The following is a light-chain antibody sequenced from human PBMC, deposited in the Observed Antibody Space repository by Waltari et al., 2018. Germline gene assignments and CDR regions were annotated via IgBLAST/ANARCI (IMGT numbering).Light chain of an antibody. V-gene: IGLV1-44*01. Sequence: QSVLTQSPSASGTPGQSVTISCSGSRSNIGSHSVDWDQQLAGTAPKPLIYKNTERPSEVPDRFSGSKPGTSSSLPISGIQSEDECDYYCSTWDDRRYGVVFGGGTTVTVL. CDR1: RSNIGSHS. CDR2: KNT. J-gene: IGLJ3*02. CDR3: STWDDRRYGVV.